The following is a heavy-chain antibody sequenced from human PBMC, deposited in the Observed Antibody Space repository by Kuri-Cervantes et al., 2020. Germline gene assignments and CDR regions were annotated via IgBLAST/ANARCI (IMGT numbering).Heavy chain of an antibody. CDR2: INPSGGST. CDR3: AREQDGHFDY. Sequence: ASVKVSCKASGYTFTSYAMNWVRQAPGQGLEWMGIINPSGGSTSYAQRFQGRVTMTRDTSTSTVYMELSSLRSEDTAVYYCAREQDGHFDYWGQGTLVTVSS. J-gene: IGHJ4*02. CDR1: GYTFTSYA. V-gene: IGHV1-46*01.